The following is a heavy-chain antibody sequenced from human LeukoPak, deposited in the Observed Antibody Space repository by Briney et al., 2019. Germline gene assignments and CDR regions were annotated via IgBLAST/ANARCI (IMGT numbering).Heavy chain of an antibody. J-gene: IGHJ6*03. CDR1: GFTFSSYG. V-gene: IGHV3-23*01. Sequence: PGGSLRLSCAASGFTFSSYGMSWVRQAPGKGLEWVSAISGSGGSTYYADSVKGRFTISRDNSKNTLYLQMNSLRAEDTAVYYCAKFGNVYGSGSYYSWGYYYYYYMDVWGKGTTVTISS. CDR2: ISGSGGST. D-gene: IGHD3-10*01. CDR3: AKFGNVYGSGSYYSWGYYYYYYMDV.